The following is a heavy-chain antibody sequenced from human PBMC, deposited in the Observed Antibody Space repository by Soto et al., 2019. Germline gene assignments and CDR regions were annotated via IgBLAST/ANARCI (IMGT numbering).Heavy chain of an antibody. J-gene: IGHJ6*02. CDR1: GYTFTSYG. Sequence: ASVKVSCKASGYTFTSYGISWVRQAPGQGLEWMGWISAYNGNTNNAQKLKGRVTMTTDTSISTASMELTRLTSDDTAIYYCARGDSTDCSNGVCSFFYNHDMDVWGQGTTVTVSS. V-gene: IGHV1-18*04. CDR2: ISAYNGNT. CDR3: ARGDSTDCSNGVCSFFYNHDMDV. D-gene: IGHD2-8*01.